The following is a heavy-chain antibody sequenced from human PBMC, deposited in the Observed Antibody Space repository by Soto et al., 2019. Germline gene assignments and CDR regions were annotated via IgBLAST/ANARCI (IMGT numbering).Heavy chain of an antibody. CDR1: GFSLNTGGLG. D-gene: IGHD2-21*02. J-gene: IGHJ6*02. CDR2: IYWDYDK. V-gene: IGHV2-5*02. CDR3: VRSRCGGDCLQSYSSHFYYGLDV. Sequence: QITLKESGPTLVKPTQTLTLTCTFSGFSLNTGGLGVGWIRQPPGKALEWLALIYWDYDKRYNPSLESRLTITRATSKHQVVLTMTNMDPVDAGTSYCVRSRCGGDCLQSYSSHFYYGLDVWGPGTTVTVSS.